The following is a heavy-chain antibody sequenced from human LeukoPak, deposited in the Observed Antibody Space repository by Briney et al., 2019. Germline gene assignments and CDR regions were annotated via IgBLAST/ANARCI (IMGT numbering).Heavy chain of an antibody. CDR1: GGSISRYH. CDR3: ARPTLVITGTTKWPWFDP. CDR2: IYYGALT. J-gene: IGHJ5*02. D-gene: IGHD1-20*01. Sequence: PSDTLSLTCTVSGGSISRYHWSWLRQPPGKGLEWIGDIYYGALTTCTPPLTSRVTISVAPSKTHFSLKLSSVTAADTAVYYCARPTLVITGTTKWPWFDPWGQGTLVTVSS. V-gene: IGHV4-59*08.